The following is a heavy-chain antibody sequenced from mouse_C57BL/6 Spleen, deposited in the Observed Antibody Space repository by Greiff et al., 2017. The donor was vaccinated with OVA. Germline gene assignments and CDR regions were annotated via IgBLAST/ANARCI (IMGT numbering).Heavy chain of an antibody. CDR1: GFSLSTSGMG. J-gene: IGHJ3*01. CDR2: IYWDDDK. V-gene: IGHV8-12*01. D-gene: IGHD1-1*01. Sequence: QVQLQQSGPGILQSSQTLSLTCSFSGFSLSTSGMGVSWIRQPSGKGLEWLAHIYWDDDKRYNPSPKSRLTISKDTSRNQVFLKITSVDTADTATYYCARREGARYYGSSTGFAYWGQGTLVTVSA. CDR3: ARREGARYYGSSTGFAY.